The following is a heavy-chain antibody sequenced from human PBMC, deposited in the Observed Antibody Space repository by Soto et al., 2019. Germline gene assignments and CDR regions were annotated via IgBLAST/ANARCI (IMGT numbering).Heavy chain of an antibody. Sequence: EVQLVESGGGLVQPGGSLRLSCTASGLTFNNYWMHWVRQAPGKGPVWVSRINGDGRTTTYADSVRGRFTISRDNAKNTVYLQMISLRAEDAAVYYCVGGDYAGAGTFYLTDHWGQGSLVTVSS. CDR2: INGDGRTT. V-gene: IGHV3-74*01. CDR1: GLTFNNYW. D-gene: IGHD3-10*01. CDR3: VGGDYAGAGTFYLTDH. J-gene: IGHJ4*02.